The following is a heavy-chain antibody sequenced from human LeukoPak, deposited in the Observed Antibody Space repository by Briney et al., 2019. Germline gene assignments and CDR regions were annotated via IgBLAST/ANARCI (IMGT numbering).Heavy chain of an antibody. CDR2: INPNSGGT. V-gene: IGHV1-2*02. CDR1: GYTFTCYY. Sequence: ASVKVSCKASGYTFTCYYMHWVRQAPGQGLEWMGWINPNSGGTNYAQKFQGRVSMTRDTSISTAYMELSSLRSDDTAVYYCYYRVSSGYLTWGQGTLVAVSS. CDR3: YYRVSSGYLT. J-gene: IGHJ4*02. D-gene: IGHD3-22*01.